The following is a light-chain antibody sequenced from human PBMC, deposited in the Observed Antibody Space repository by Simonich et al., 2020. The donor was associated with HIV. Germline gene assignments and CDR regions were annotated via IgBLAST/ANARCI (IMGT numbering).Light chain of an antibody. CDR2: EGS. CDR1: SSDVGSYNF. J-gene: IGLJ2*01. Sequence: QSALTQPASVSGSPGQSITISCTGTSSDVGSYNFVSWYQQHPGKAPKLMIYEGSKRPPGVSNRFSGSKSGNTASLTISGLQAEDEADYYCCSYAGSSTFLVFGGGTKLTVL. CDR3: CSYAGSSTFLV. V-gene: IGLV2-23*03.